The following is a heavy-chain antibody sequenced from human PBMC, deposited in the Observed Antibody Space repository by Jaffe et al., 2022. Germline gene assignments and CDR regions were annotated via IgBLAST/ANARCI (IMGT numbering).Heavy chain of an antibody. CDR3: AKDNTALGYCSSTSCSKYYYFDY. D-gene: IGHD2-2*01. CDR2: IRYDGSNK. Sequence: QVQLVESGGGVVQPGGSLRLSCAASGFTFSSYGMHWVRQAPGKGLEWVAFIRYDGSNKYYADSVKGRFTISRDNSKNTLYLQMNSLRAEDTAVYYCAKDNTALGYCSSTSCSKYYYFDYWGQGTLVTVSS. J-gene: IGHJ4*02. V-gene: IGHV3-30*02. CDR1: GFTFSSYG.